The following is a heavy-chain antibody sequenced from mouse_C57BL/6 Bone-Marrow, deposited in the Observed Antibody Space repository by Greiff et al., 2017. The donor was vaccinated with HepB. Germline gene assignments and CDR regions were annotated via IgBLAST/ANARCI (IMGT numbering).Heavy chain of an antibody. CDR1: GFTFSDFY. D-gene: IGHD2-2*01. Sequence: EVQRVESGGGLVQSGRSLRLSCATSGFTFSDFYMEWVRQAPGKGLEWIAASRNKANDYTTEYSASVKGRFIVSRDTSQSILYLQMNALRAEDTAIYYCARGWLPYAMDYWGQGTSVTVSS. J-gene: IGHJ4*01. CDR3: ARGWLPYAMDY. CDR2: SRNKANDYTT. V-gene: IGHV7-1*01.